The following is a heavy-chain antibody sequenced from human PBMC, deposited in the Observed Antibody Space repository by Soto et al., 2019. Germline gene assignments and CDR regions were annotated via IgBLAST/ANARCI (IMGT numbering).Heavy chain of an antibody. J-gene: IGHJ3*01. CDR2: IHYSGST. Sequence: VQLQESGPGLVKPSETLSLTCTVSGGSVSSGNFYWSWIRQPPGKGLEWIGYIHYSGSTNYNPSLKSRVTMSKDTSGNHFSLRLRSVTAADTAVYYCAREVPAVNDAFDFWGQGTMVTVSS. D-gene: IGHD2-2*01. CDR1: GGSVSSGNFY. V-gene: IGHV4-61*03. CDR3: AREVPAVNDAFDF.